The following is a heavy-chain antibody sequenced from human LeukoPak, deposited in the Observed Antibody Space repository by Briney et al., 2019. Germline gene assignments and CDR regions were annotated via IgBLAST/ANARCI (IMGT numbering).Heavy chain of an antibody. D-gene: IGHD5-18*01. V-gene: IGHV3-30*18. CDR2: ISYDGSNK. CDR1: GFTFSSYG. CDR3: AKSGYSYGSYYYYGMDV. J-gene: IGHJ6*02. Sequence: GGSLRLSCAASGFTFSSYGMHWVRQAPGKGLEWVAVISYDGSNKYYADSVKGRFTISRDNSKNTLYLQMNSLRVEDTAVYYCAKSGYSYGSYYYYGMDVWGQGTTVTVSS.